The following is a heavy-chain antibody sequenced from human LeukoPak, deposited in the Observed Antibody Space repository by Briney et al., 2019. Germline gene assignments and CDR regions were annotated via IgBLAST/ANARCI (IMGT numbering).Heavy chain of an antibody. CDR2: INPSGGST. J-gene: IGHJ4*02. V-gene: IGHV1-46*01. CDR1: GYTFTSYY. D-gene: IGHD3-10*01. Sequence: ASVKVSCKASGYTFTSYYMHWVRQAPGQGLEWMGIINPSGGSTSYAQKFQGRVTMTRNTSISTAYMELSGLRSEDTAVYYCARGLLRGVIIIAFDYWGQGTLVTVSS. CDR3: ARGLLRGVIIIAFDY.